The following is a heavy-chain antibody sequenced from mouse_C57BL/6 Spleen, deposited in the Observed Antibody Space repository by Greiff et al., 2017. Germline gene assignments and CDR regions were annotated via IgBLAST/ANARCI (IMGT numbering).Heavy chain of an antibody. D-gene: IGHD2-5*01. V-gene: IGHV4-1*01. CDR3: ARPNYSNYWYFDV. CDR1: GVDFSRYW. J-gene: IGHJ1*03. CDR2: INPDSSTI. Sequence: AASGVDFSRYWMSWVRRAPGKGLEWIGEINPDSSTINYAPSLKDKFIISRDNAKNTLYLQMSKVRSEDTALYYCARPNYSNYWYFDVWGTGTTVTVSS.